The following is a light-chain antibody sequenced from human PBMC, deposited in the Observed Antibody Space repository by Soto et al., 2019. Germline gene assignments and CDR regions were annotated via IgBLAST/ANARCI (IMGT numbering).Light chain of an antibody. J-gene: IGLJ1*01. CDR1: NSYVGVYNY. Sequence: QSVLTQPASVSGSPGQSITISCTGTNSYVGVYNYVSWYQQHPGKAPKLMIYDVTSRPSGVSYRLSGSKAGNTASLTISGLQAEDEADYYCSSYTTSSSYVFGTGTKVTVL. V-gene: IGLV2-14*01. CDR2: DVT. CDR3: SSYTTSSSYV.